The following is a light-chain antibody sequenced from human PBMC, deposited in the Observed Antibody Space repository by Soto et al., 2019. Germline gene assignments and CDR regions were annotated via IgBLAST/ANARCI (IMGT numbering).Light chain of an antibody. CDR3: QTWDTAIRV. Sequence: QLVLTQSPSASASLGASVKLTCTLSSGHSSYAIAWHQQQPEKGPRYLMKLKSDGSHSKGDGIPDRFSGSSSGTERYLTISSLQSEDEADYYCQTWDTAIRVFGGGTKLTVL. J-gene: IGLJ2*01. CDR2: LKSDGSH. V-gene: IGLV4-69*01. CDR1: SGHSSYA.